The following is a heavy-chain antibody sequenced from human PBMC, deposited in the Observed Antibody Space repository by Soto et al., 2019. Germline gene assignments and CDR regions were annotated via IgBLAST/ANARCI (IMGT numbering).Heavy chain of an antibody. CDR1: GFTFSNAW. CDR3: TSHADTAMVEVDY. D-gene: IGHD5-18*01. V-gene: IGHV3-15*07. J-gene: IGHJ4*02. CDR2: IKSKTDGGTT. Sequence: GGSLRLSCAASGFTFSNAWMNWVRQAPGKGLEWVGRIKSKTDGGTTDYAAPVKGRFTISRDDSKNTLYLQMNSLKTEDTAVYYCTSHADTAMVEVDYWGQGTLVTVSS.